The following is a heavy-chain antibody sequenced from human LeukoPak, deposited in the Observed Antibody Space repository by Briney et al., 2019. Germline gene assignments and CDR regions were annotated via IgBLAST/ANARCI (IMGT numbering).Heavy chain of an antibody. V-gene: IGHV3-66*02. CDR1: GFTVSSNY. J-gene: IGHJ5*02. CDR3: AREVRVAAAGTLNWFDP. CDR2: IYSGGST. D-gene: IGHD6-13*01. Sequence: GGSLRLSCAASGFTVSSNYMNWVRQAPGKGLEWVSVIYSGGSTYYADSVKGRFTISRDNSKNTLYLQMNSLRAEDTAVYYCAREVRVAAAGTLNWFDPWGQGTLVTVSS.